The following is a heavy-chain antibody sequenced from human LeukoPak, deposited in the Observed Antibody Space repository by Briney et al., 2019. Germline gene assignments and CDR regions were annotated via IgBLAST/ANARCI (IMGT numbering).Heavy chain of an antibody. Sequence: GGSLRLSCVASGLTLSTSWMSWVRQAPGKGLEWVANIKEDGSETYYEDSVKGRFTISRDNAKNSLYLQMNSLRAEDTAVYYCARDGIAARTSLYYYYYMDVWGKGTTVTVSS. CDR2: IKEDGSET. V-gene: IGHV3-7*01. J-gene: IGHJ6*03. CDR3: ARDGIAARTSLYYYYYMDV. CDR1: GLTLSTSW. D-gene: IGHD6-6*01.